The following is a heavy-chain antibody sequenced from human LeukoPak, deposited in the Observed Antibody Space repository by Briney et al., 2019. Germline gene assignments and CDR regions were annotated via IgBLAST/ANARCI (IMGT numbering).Heavy chain of an antibody. D-gene: IGHD6-6*01. J-gene: IGHJ5*02. CDR3: AKMSSSSNWFDP. CDR1: GFTFSSYA. Sequence: LRLSCAASGFTFSSYAMSWVRQPPGKGLEFIGYIYHSGNTYYIPSLKSRVTISVDRSKNQLSLKLTSVTAADTAVYFCAKMSSSSNWFDPWGQGTLVTVSS. CDR2: IYHSGNT. V-gene: IGHV4-30-2*01.